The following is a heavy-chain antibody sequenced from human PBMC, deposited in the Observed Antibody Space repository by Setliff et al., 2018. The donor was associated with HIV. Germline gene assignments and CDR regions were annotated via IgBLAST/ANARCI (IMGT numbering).Heavy chain of an antibody. CDR1: GGSMSTYY. V-gene: IGHV4-4*07. D-gene: IGHD2-15*01. CDR3: ERVFPPIRGAPFGTPPGAFDI. CDR2: IYSSGST. Sequence: SETLSLTCSVSGGSMSTYYWSWIRQPAGKGLEWIGRIYSSGSTIYNPSLRSRVTMSVDTSKSQLSLKLTSVTAADTAVYYCERVFPPIRGAPFGTPPGAFDIWGQGTMVTVSS. J-gene: IGHJ3*02.